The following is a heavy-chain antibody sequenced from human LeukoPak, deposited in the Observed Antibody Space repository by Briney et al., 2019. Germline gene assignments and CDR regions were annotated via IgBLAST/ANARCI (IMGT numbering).Heavy chain of an antibody. Sequence: GGSLRLSCAASGFTFSSYGMSWVRQAPGKGLEWVSAISGSGGSTYYADSVKGRFTISRDNSKNTLYLQMNSLRAEDTAVYYCAKGGDLGYCSSTSCYETGIFDYWGQGTLVTVSS. J-gene: IGHJ4*02. CDR2: ISGSGGST. CDR3: AKGGDLGYCSSTSCYETGIFDY. V-gene: IGHV3-23*01. D-gene: IGHD2-2*01. CDR1: GFTFSSYG.